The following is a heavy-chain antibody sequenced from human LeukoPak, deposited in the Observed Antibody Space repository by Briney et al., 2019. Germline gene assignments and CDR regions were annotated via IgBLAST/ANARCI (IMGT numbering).Heavy chain of an antibody. CDR3: ARHVRGGYCGGDCYSATWHYDL. Sequence: SQTLSLTCAISGDSVSSNSAVWNWIRQSPSRGLEWLGRTYYRSKWYNDYAVSVKSRITIKPDTSKNQFSLRLSSVTAADTAVYYCARHVRGGYCGGDCYSATWHYDLWGRGTLVTVSS. D-gene: IGHD2-21*02. CDR2: TYYRSKWYN. V-gene: IGHV6-1*01. CDR1: GDSVSSNSAV. J-gene: IGHJ2*01.